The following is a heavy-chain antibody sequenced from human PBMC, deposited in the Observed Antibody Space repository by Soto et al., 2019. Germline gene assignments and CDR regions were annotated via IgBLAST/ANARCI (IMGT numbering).Heavy chain of an antibody. Sequence: ASVKVSCKASGGTFSSYAISWVRQAPGQGLEWVGGIIPIFGTANYAQKFQGRVTITADESTSTAYMELSSLRPEDTAVYYCARGRAAAGTYYYYGMDVWGQGTTVTVSS. J-gene: IGHJ6*02. CDR2: IIPIFGTA. V-gene: IGHV1-69*13. CDR3: ARGRAAAGTYYYYGMDV. CDR1: GGTFSSYA. D-gene: IGHD6-13*01.